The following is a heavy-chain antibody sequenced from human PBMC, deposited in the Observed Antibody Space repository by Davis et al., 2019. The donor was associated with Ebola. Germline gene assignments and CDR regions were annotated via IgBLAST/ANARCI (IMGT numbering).Heavy chain of an antibody. CDR3: ARGEYDYVWGSYRYTGPTWFDP. D-gene: IGHD3-16*02. Sequence: MPSETLSLTCTVSGGSISSYYWSWIRQPPGKGLEWIGYIYHSGSTNYNPSLKSRVTISVDTSKNQFSLKLSSVTAADTAVYYCARGEYDYVWGSYRYTGPTWFDPWGQGTLVTVSS. CDR2: IYHSGST. V-gene: IGHV4-59*08. J-gene: IGHJ5*02. CDR1: GGSISSYY.